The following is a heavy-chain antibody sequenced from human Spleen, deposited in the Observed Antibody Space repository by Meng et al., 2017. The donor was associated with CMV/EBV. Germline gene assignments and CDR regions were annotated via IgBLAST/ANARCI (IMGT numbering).Heavy chain of an antibody. V-gene: IGHV4-59*12. CDR3: ARMEPAAISFVY. CDR1: GGSISSYY. CDR2: IYYSGST. Sequence: SETLSLTCTVSGGSISSYYWSWIRQPPGKGLEWIGYIYYSGSTYYNPSLKSRVTISVDTSKNQFSLKLSSVTAADTAVYYCARMEPAAISFVYWGQGTLVTVSS. D-gene: IGHD2-2*02. J-gene: IGHJ4*02.